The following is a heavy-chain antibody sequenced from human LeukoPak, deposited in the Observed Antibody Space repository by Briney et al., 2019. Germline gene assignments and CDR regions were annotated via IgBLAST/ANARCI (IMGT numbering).Heavy chain of an antibody. J-gene: IGHJ4*02. CDR2: INHSGST. CDR1: GGSFSGYY. CDR3: ARGLWFGGRYFDY. D-gene: IGHD3-10*01. Sequence: SETLSLTCAVYGGSFSGYYWSWIRQPPGKGLEWIGEINHSGSTNYNPSLKSRVTISVDTSKNQFSLKLSSVTAADTAVYYCARGLWFGGRYFDYWGQGTLVTVSS. V-gene: IGHV4-34*01.